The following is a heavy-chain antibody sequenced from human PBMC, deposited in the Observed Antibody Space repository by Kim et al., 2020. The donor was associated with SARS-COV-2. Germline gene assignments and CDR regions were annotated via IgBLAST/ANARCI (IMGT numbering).Heavy chain of an antibody. Sequence: SVKVSCKASGGTFSSYAISWVRQAPGQGLEWMGGIIPIFGTGNYAQKFQGRVTITADNSTSTAYMELSSLRSEDTAVYYCARLDSSSWYLYGMDVWGQGATVTASS. CDR2: IIPIFGTG. J-gene: IGHJ6*02. V-gene: IGHV1-69*06. CDR1: GGTFSSYA. D-gene: IGHD6-13*01. CDR3: ARLDSSSWYLYGMDV.